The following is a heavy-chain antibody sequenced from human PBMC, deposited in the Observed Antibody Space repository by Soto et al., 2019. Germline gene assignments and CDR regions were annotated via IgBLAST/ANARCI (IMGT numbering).Heavy chain of an antibody. Sequence: EVQLLESGGGLVQPGGSLRLSCAASGFTFSSYAMTWVRQAPGKGLEWVSALSGNSGTTYASDSVKGRFTISRDNARNTLYLQMSSMRAEYTALYYCAKGSKGTIFSANDLWGQGTLVTVS. CDR3: AKGSKGTIFSANDL. CDR1: GFTFSSYA. D-gene: IGHD3-3*01. CDR2: LSGNSGTT. V-gene: IGHV3-23*01. J-gene: IGHJ5*02.